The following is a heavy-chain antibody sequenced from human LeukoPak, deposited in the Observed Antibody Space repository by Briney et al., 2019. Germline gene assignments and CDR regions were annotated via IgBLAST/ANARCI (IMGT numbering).Heavy chain of an antibody. CDR3: AGDDYYDSSGYFIGFGY. Sequence: SETLSLTCTVSGGSISSSSYYWGWIRQPPGKGLEWIGSIYYSGSTYYNPSLKSRVTISVDTSKNQFSLKLSSVTAADTAVYYCAGDDYYDSSGYFIGFGYWGQGTLVTVSS. CDR1: GGSISSSSYY. D-gene: IGHD3-22*01. V-gene: IGHV4-39*07. CDR2: IYYSGST. J-gene: IGHJ4*02.